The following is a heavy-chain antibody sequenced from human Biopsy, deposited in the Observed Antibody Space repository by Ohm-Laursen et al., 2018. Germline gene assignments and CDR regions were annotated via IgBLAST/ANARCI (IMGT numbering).Heavy chain of an antibody. CDR2: ISWSSGTI. D-gene: IGHD6-19*01. V-gene: IGHV3-9*01. CDR1: GFPFTGFS. J-gene: IGHJ4*03. Sequence: SLRLSCTASGFPFTGFSMDWVRQAPGKGLEWVSGISWSSGTIGYADSVKGRFTVSRDNAKNSLFLQMNSLRVEDTALYYCVKSAYSSGFWEASDYWGQGTTVIVSS. CDR3: VKSAYSSGFWEASDY.